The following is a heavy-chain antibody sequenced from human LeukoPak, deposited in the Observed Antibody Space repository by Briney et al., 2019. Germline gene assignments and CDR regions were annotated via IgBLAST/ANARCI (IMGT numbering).Heavy chain of an antibody. V-gene: IGHV4-38-2*01. CDR1: GYSITSGYY. J-gene: IGHJ5*02. Sequence: SETLSLTCVVSGYSITSGYYWGWVRQPPGKGLEWIASMYHSGSTFYNPSLKSRVTISGDTSKNQFSLKLSSVTAADTAVYYCARHVERSGYYWFDPWGQGTLVTVSS. CDR3: ARHVERSGYYWFDP. D-gene: IGHD3-22*01. CDR2: MYHSGST.